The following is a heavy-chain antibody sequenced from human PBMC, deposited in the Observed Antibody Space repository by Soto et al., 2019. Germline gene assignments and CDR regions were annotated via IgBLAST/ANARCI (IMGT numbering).Heavy chain of an antibody. D-gene: IGHD3-22*01. CDR2: IWYDGSNK. J-gene: IGHJ6*01. CDR3: AREISSGYPPYYYYGMDV. Sequence: GGSLLVSCASSVFTFSIYGMHWVRQAPGKGLEWVAVIWYDGSNKYYADSVKGRFTISRDNSKNTLYLQMNRLRAEDTAVYYCAREISSGYPPYYYYGMDVWGQGTTVTVSS. CDR1: VFTFSIYG. V-gene: IGHV3-33*01.